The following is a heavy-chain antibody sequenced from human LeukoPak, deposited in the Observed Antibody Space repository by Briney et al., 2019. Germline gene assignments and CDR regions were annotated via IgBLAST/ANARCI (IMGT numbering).Heavy chain of an antibody. CDR3: AKDTGGYPGKSTVTTGDY. D-gene: IGHD4-17*01. CDR1: GFTFSSYA. J-gene: IGHJ4*02. V-gene: IGHV3-23*01. Sequence: PGGSLRLSCAASGFTFSSYAMSWVRQAPGKGLEWVSAISGSGGSTYYADSVKGRFTISRDNSKNTLYLQMNSLRAEDTAVYYCAKDTGGYPGKSTVTTGDYWGQGTLVTVSS. CDR2: ISGSGGST.